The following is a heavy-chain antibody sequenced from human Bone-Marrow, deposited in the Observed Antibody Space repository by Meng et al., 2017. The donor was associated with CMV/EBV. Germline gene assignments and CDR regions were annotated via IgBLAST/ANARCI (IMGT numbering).Heavy chain of an antibody. CDR3: ARTGTGNSIWGYYFDY. Sequence: GSLRLSCTVSGDSISNYYWSWIRQPPGKGLEWIGYIYHSGSTNYNPSLKSRVTISVDTSKNQFSLKLSSVTAADTAGYYCARTGTGNSIWGYYFDYCGQGTLVTVSS. J-gene: IGHJ4*02. D-gene: IGHD4-23*01. CDR1: GDSISNYY. CDR2: IYHSGST. V-gene: IGHV4-59*01.